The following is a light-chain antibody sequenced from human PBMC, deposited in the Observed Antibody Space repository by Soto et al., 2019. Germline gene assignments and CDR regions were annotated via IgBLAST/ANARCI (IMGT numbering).Light chain of an antibody. CDR1: QSISSW. CDR2: DAS. Sequence: DIQMTQPPSTLSASVGDRVTITCRASQSISSWLAWYQQKPGKAPKLLIYDASSLESGVPSRFSGSGSGTEFTLTISSPQPDDFATYYCQQYNSYSWTFGQGTKV. V-gene: IGKV1-5*01. CDR3: QQYNSYSWT. J-gene: IGKJ1*01.